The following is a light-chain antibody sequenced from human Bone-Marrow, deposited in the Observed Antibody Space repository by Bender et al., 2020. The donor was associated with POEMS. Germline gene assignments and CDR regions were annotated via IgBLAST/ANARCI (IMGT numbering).Light chain of an antibody. CDR3: CSYTSSTTLV. CDR1: SSDVGYYNY. Sequence: HSALTQPASVSGSPGQSITISCTGTSSDVGYYNYVSWFQQHPGKAPKLMIYDVSDRPSGVSNRFSGSKSGNTASLTISGLQPEDEADYYCCSYTSSTTLVFGGGTKVTVL. CDR2: DVS. V-gene: IGLV2-14*01. J-gene: IGLJ2*01.